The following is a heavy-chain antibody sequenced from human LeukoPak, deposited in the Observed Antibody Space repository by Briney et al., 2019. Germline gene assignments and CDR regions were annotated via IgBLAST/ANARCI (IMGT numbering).Heavy chain of an antibody. J-gene: IGHJ4*02. V-gene: IGHV3-43*01. CDR3: AKDLSPYSSSPLCDY. CDR1: GFTFDDYT. D-gene: IGHD6-6*01. CDR2: ISWDGGST. Sequence: GGSLRLSCAASGFTFDDYTMHWVRQAPGKGLEWVSLISWDGGSTYYADSVKGRFTISRDNSKNSLYLQMNSLRTEDTALYYCAKDLSPYSSSPLCDYWGQGTLVTVSS.